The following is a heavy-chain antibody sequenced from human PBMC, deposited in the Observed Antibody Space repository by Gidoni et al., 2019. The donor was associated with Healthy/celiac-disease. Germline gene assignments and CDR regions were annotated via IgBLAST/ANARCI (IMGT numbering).Heavy chain of an antibody. CDR1: GGSISSSSYY. CDR2: IYYSGST. D-gene: IGHD2-15*01. J-gene: IGHJ6*02. CDR3: ARVGRYCSGGSCYSRVSYYYGMDV. Sequence: QLQLQESGPGLVKPSETLSLTCTVSGGSISSSSYYWGWIRQPPGKGLEWIGSIYYSGSTYYNPSLKSRVTISVDTSKNQFSLKLSSVTAADTAVYYCARVGRYCSGGSCYSRVSYYYGMDVWGQGTTVTVSS. V-gene: IGHV4-39*07.